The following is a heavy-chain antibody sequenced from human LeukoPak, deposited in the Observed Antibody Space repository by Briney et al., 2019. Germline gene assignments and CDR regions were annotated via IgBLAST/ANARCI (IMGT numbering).Heavy chain of an antibody. D-gene: IGHD1-7*01. V-gene: IGHV4-30-4*07. CDR2: IYYSGSA. J-gene: IGHJ3*02. CDR1: GGSISSGGYS. Sequence: PSQTLSLTCAVSGGSISSGGYSWSWIRQPPGKGLEWIGYIYYSGSAYYNPSLKSRVTISVDTSKNQFSLKLSSVTAADTAVYYCARGYGNYDIWGQGTMVTVSS. CDR3: ARGYGNYDI.